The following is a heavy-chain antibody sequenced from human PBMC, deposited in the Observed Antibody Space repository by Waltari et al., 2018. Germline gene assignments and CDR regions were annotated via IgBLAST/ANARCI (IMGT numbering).Heavy chain of an antibody. Sequence: EVQLVESGGGLVQPGGSLRLSCAASGFTFSSYAMSWVRQAPGKGREWVSAISGSGGSTYYADSGKGRFTISRDNSKNTLYLQMNSLRAEDTAVYYCAKTSGGDYYYYYYMDVWGKGTTVTVSS. CDR3: AKTSGGDYYYYYYMDV. D-gene: IGHD3-10*01. CDR2: ISGSGGST. V-gene: IGHV3-23*04. CDR1: GFTFSSYA. J-gene: IGHJ6*03.